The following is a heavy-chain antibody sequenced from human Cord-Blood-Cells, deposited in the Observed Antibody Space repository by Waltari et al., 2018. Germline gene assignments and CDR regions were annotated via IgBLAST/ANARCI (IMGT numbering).Heavy chain of an antibody. CDR1: GFTFSRYW. CDR2: IKQDGSEK. J-gene: IGHJ4*02. CDR3: ARDNWGFHY. V-gene: IGHV3-7*01. D-gene: IGHD7-27*01. Sequence: EVQLVESGGGLVQPGGSLRLSCAASGFTFSRYWMSWVRQAPGKGLEWVANIKQDGSEKYYVDSVKGRFTISRDNAKNSLYLQMNSLRAEDTAVYYCARDNWGFHYWGQGTLVTVSS.